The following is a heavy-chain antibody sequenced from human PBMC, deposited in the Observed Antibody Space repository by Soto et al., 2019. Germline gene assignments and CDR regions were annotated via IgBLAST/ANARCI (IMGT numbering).Heavy chain of an antibody. CDR1: GYTFTSYY. Sequence: ASVKVSCKASGYTFTSYYMHWVRQAPGQGLEWMGIINPSGGSTSYAQKFQGRVTMTRDTSTSTVYMELSSLRSEDTAVCYCARERGYSYGAAFYYYYGMDVWGQGTTVTVSS. J-gene: IGHJ6*02. CDR2: INPSGGST. CDR3: ARERGYSYGAAFYYYYGMDV. V-gene: IGHV1-46*01. D-gene: IGHD5-18*01.